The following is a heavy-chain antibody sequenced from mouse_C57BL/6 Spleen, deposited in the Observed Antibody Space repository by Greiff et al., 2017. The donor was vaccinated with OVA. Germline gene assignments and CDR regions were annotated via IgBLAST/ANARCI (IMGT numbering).Heavy chain of an antibody. CDR1: GYTFTSYW. J-gene: IGHJ2*01. CDR2: IDPSYSYT. D-gene: IGHD3-2*02. CDR3: ARDSSGYRGYFDY. V-gene: IGHV1-69*01. Sequence: QVQLQQPGAELVMPGASVKLSCKASGYTFTSYWMHWVKQRPGQGLEWIGEIDPSYSYTNYNQKFKGKSTLTVDKSSSTAYMQLSSLTSEDSAVYYCARDSSGYRGYFDYWGQGTTLTVSS.